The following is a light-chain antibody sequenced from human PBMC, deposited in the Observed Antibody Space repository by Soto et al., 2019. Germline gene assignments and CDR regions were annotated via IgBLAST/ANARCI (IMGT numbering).Light chain of an antibody. J-gene: IGKJ4*01. CDR3: QQYYTWPLT. CDR2: GAS. CDR1: ESLTNN. Sequence: EIVLTQSPATLSLSPGERATLSCRATESLTNNLAWYQQKPGQAPRLLIHGASTRATGIPARFSGSGSGTEFTLTISSLQSEDFAVYYCQQYYTWPLTFGGGTKVDIK. V-gene: IGKV3-15*01.